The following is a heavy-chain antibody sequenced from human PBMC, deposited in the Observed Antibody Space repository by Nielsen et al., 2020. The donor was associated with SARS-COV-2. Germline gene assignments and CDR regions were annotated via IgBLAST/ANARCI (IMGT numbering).Heavy chain of an antibody. Sequence: SETLSLTCTVSGGSISSGGYYWSWIRQPPERGLEWIGYISNTGNTNYNPSLQSRVTISVDTSKNQFSLKLSSVTAADTAVYYCARDHGYNYAYGHYYYGMDVWGQGTTVTVSS. V-gene: IGHV4-61*08. D-gene: IGHD5-24*01. J-gene: IGHJ6*02. CDR3: ARDHGYNYAYGHYYYGMDV. CDR1: GGSISSGGYY. CDR2: ISNTGNT.